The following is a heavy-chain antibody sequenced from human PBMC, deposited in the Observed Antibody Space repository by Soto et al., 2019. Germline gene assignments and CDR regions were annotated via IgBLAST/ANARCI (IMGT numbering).Heavy chain of an antibody. J-gene: IGHJ6*02. D-gene: IGHD3-16*01. V-gene: IGHV1-18*01. CDR2: ISPYTGNT. Sequence: QVQLVQSGDEVKKPGASVKVSCKASGYIFVNYGIAWVRPAPGQGLEWMGGISPYTGNTHSATKVQGRLTMTTDTSTSTAYMDLGSLTSDDTAVYYCVMVDNYVTPTPQDVWGQGTTVTVSS. CDR1: GYIFVNYG. CDR3: VMVDNYVTPTPQDV.